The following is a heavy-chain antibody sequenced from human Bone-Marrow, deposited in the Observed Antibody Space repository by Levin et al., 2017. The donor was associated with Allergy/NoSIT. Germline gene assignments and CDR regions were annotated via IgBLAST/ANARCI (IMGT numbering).Heavy chain of an antibody. V-gene: IGHV4-59*01. CDR3: TRSLGNYDSSTCYGSWFDP. Sequence: SETLSLTCSVSGASITSYYWTWIRQAPGKGLDWIGYVSYSGGPTYNPSLKSRVTITADKSKNQFSLKLTSVTAADTAAYYCTRSLGNYDSSTCYGSWFDPWGQGTLVSVSS. D-gene: IGHD2/OR15-2a*01. CDR2: VSYSGGP. J-gene: IGHJ5*02. CDR1: GASITSYY.